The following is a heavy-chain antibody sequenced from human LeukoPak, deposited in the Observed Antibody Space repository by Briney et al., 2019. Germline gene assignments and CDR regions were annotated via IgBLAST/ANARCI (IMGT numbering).Heavy chain of an antibody. V-gene: IGHV4-34*01. CDR1: GGSFSGYY. CDR3: AREVERYSYFNYMDV. D-gene: IGHD5-12*01. Sequence: SETLSLTCAVYGGSFSGYYWSWIRQPPGKGLEWIGEINHSGSTNYNPSLKSRVTISVDTSKNQFSLQLNSVTPEDTAVYYCAREVERYSYFNYMDVWGKGTTVTVSS. CDR2: INHSGST. J-gene: IGHJ6*03.